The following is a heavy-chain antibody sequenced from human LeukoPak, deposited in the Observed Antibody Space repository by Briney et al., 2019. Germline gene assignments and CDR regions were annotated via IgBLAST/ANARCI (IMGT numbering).Heavy chain of an antibody. CDR3: AKDGVVAALGDNWFDP. D-gene: IGHD2-15*01. Sequence: GGSLRLSCAASGFTFDDYAMHWVRQAPGKGLEWVSLISWEGGSTYYADSVKGRFTISRDNSKNSLYLQMNSLRAEDTALYYCAKDGVVAALGDNWFDPWGQGTLVTVSS. CDR1: GFTFDDYA. V-gene: IGHV3-43D*03. CDR2: ISWEGGST. J-gene: IGHJ5*02.